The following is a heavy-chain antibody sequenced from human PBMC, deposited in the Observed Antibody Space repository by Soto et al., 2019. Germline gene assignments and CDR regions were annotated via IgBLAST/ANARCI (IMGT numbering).Heavy chain of an antibody. Sequence: GGSLRLSCAASGFTFSDYWMSWVRQAPGKGLEWVANIQQDGSEKYYVDSVKGRFTISRDNPKNSLYLQMNSLRVEDTAVYYCARVAGEKGSNNFYRYFDYWGQGTLVTVSS. V-gene: IGHV3-7*05. CDR3: ARVAGEKGSNNFYRYFDY. J-gene: IGHJ4*02. D-gene: IGHD2-2*01. CDR1: GFTFSDYW. CDR2: IQQDGSEK.